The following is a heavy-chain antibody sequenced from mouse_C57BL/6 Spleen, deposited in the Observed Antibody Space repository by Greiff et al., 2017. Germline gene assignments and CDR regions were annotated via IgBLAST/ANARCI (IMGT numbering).Heavy chain of an antibody. V-gene: IGHV3-6*01. CDR3: ARDPNWDYFDY. Sequence: VQLKQSGPGLVKPSQSLSLTCSVTGYSITSGYYWNWIRQFPGSKLEWMGYISYDGSNNYNPSLKNRISITRDTSKNQFFLKLNSVTTEDTATYYCARDPNWDYFDYWGQGTTLTVSS. CDR1: GYSITSGYY. D-gene: IGHD4-1*02. CDR2: ISYDGSN. J-gene: IGHJ2*01.